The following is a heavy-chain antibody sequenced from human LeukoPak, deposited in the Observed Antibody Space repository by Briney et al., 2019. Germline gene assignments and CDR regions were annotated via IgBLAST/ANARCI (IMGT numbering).Heavy chain of an antibody. CDR3: ARERGTDGYNYYYYMDV. CDR2: IIPIFGTA. V-gene: IGHV1-69*05. D-gene: IGHD5-24*01. CDR1: GGTFSSYA. Sequence: SVKVSCKASGGTFSSYAISWVRQAPGQGLEWMGRIIPIFGTANYAQKFQGRVTITTDESTSTAYMELSSLRSEDTAVYYCARERGTDGYNYYYYMDVWGKGTTVTVSS. J-gene: IGHJ6*03.